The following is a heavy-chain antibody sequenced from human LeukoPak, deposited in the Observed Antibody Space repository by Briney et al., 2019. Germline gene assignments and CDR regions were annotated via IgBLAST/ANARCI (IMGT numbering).Heavy chain of an antibody. J-gene: IGHJ4*02. Sequence: GGSLRLSCAASGFTFSSYSMNWVRQAPGKGLEWVSSISSSSYIYYADSVKGRFTISRDNAKNSLYLQMNSLRAEDTAVYYCASLVDSSSWYDYFDYWGQGTLVTVS. V-gene: IGHV3-21*01. CDR3: ASLVDSSSWYDYFDY. D-gene: IGHD6-13*01. CDR2: ISSSSYI. CDR1: GFTFSSYS.